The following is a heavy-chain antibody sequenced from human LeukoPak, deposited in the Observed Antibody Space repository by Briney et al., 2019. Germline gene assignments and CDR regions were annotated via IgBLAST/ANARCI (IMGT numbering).Heavy chain of an antibody. J-gene: IGHJ4*02. V-gene: IGHV4-59*01. CDR2: IYYSGST. Sequence: SETLSLTCNVSGGSISSYYWSWIRQPPGQGLEWIGYIYYSGSTKYNPSLKSRVTISVDTSKNKFSLKLSSVTAADTAVYYCASGGDWNYGGYYFDYWGQGTLVTVSS. CDR1: GGSISSYY. CDR3: ASGGDWNYGGYYFDY. D-gene: IGHD1-7*01.